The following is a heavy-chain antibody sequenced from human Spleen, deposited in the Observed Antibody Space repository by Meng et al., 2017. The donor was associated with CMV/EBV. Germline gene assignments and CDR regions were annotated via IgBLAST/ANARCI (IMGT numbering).Heavy chain of an antibody. Sequence: GESLKISCSASGFTFDKYWMHWVRQAPGEGLVWVSRIDRDGSTIYADSVRGRFTISRDNAKNSLYLQMNSLRVEDTAVYYCVPHDFPMDVWGQGTTVTVSS. CDR3: VPHDFPMDV. CDR2: IDRDGST. V-gene: IGHV3-74*01. J-gene: IGHJ6*02. CDR1: GFTFDKYW. D-gene: IGHD3-3*01.